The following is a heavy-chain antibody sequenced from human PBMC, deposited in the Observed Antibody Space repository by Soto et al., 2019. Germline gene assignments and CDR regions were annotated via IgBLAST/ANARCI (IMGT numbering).Heavy chain of an antibody. Sequence: PGGSLRLSCAASGFTFANYGMHWVRQAPGKGLEWVVVISFDGRNTYYADSVKGRFTISRDNSKNTLYLQMNSLRAEDTAVYYCAKDQGSSWYEIDYWGQGTLVTVSS. V-gene: IGHV3-33*05. J-gene: IGHJ4*02. D-gene: IGHD6-13*01. CDR2: ISFDGRNT. CDR3: AKDQGSSWYEIDY. CDR1: GFTFANYG.